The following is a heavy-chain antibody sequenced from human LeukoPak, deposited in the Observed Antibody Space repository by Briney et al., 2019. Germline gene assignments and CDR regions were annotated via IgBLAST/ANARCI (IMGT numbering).Heavy chain of an antibody. J-gene: IGHJ2*01. CDR2: ISVSGGGT. CDR3: AKDFAVTMLGYFDL. V-gene: IGHV3-23*01. CDR1: GFTFSSYC. D-gene: IGHD4-17*01. Sequence: PGGSLRLSCAASGFTFSSYCMSWVRQAPGKGLEWVSGISVSGGGTYYADSVKGRFTISRDNSKNTLYLQMNSLRAEDTAVYYCAKDFAVTMLGYFDLWGRGTLVTVFS.